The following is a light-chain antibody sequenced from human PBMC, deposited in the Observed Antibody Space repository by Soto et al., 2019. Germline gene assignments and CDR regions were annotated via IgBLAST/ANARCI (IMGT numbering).Light chain of an antibody. CDR1: NSNIGSNP. V-gene: IGLV1-44*01. CDR3: AAWDDSVNGWV. CDR2: SNY. J-gene: IGLJ3*02. Sequence: QSVLTQPPSASGTPGQRVTISCSGSNSNIGSNPVHWYQQFPGTAPKVLIYSNYQRPSGVPDRFSGSKSGTSASLAISGLQSEDEADYYCAAWDDSVNGWVFGGGTQLTVL.